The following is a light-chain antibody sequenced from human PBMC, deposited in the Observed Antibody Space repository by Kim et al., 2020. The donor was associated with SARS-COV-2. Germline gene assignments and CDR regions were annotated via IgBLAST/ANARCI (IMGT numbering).Light chain of an antibody. CDR3: QQLNSYPRT. J-gene: IGKJ1*01. V-gene: IGKV1-9*01. CDR1: RGIGKY. CDR2: AAS. Sequence: ASVGDRITITCRASRGIGKYLAWYQQTPGKAPNLLIYAASTLQSGVPSRFSGSGSGTEFTLTITNLQPQDFATYYCQQLNSYPRTFGQGTKVDIK.